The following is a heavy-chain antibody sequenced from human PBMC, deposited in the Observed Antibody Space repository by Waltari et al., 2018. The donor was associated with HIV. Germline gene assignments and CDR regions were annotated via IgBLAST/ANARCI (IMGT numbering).Heavy chain of an antibody. J-gene: IGHJ5*02. D-gene: IGHD2-15*01. CDR1: GGSISSYY. Sequence: QVQLQESGPGLVKPSETLSLTCTVSGGSISSYYWSWIRQPPGKGLEWIGYIYYSGSTNSNTSLKSRVTISVDTSKNQFSRKLSSVTAADTAVYYCAREKGVYRSGGSCQGWFDPWGQGTLVTVSS. CDR2: IYYSGST. V-gene: IGHV4-59*01. CDR3: AREKGVYRSGGSCQGWFDP.